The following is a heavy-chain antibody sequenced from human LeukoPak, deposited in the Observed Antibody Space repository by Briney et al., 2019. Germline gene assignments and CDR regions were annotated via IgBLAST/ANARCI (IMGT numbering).Heavy chain of an antibody. Sequence: ASVKVSCTVSGYILSELSMHWVRQAPGKGLEWMGGFDPEDGETIYAQKFQGRVTMTEDTSTDTAYMELSSLRSEDTAVYYCATDGTGIAVAGKRGYYYYYYGMDVWGQGTTVTVSS. J-gene: IGHJ6*02. V-gene: IGHV1-24*01. CDR3: ATDGTGIAVAGKRGYYYYYYGMDV. CDR1: GYILSELS. D-gene: IGHD6-19*01. CDR2: FDPEDGET.